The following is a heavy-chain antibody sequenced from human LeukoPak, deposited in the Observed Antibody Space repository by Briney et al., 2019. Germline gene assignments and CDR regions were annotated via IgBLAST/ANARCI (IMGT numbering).Heavy chain of an antibody. D-gene: IGHD6-19*01. J-gene: IGHJ6*03. Sequence: ASVKVSCKASGYTFTSYGISWVRQAPGQGLEWMGWISAYNGNTNYAQKLQGRVTMTTDTSTGTAYMELRSLRSDDTAVYYCARDVHSSGWYIPPYYYYMDVWGKGTTVTVSS. CDR3: ARDVHSSGWYIPPYYYYMDV. CDR2: ISAYNGNT. CDR1: GYTFTSYG. V-gene: IGHV1-18*01.